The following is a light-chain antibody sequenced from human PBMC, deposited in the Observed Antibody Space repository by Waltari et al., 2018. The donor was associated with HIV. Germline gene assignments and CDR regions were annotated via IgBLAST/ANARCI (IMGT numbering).Light chain of an antibody. CDR2: LNSDGSQ. Sequence: QLVLTQSPSASASLGAPVKRTCTLSGGHGSYAMAWHQRQPGKGPRLLLRLNSDGSQNKEDGIPDRFSGSTSGAERYLSISSLQSEDEAEYYCQTWGVFGGGTKLTVL. CDR1: GGHGSYA. V-gene: IGLV4-69*01. J-gene: IGLJ2*01. CDR3: QTWGV.